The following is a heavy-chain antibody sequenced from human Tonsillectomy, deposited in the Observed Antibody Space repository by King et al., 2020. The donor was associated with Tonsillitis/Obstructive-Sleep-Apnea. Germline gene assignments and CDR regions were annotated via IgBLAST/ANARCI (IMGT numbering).Heavy chain of an antibody. CDR2: INHSGST. D-gene: IGHD2/OR15-2a*01. J-gene: IGHJ4*02. CDR1: GGSFSGYY. CDR3: ARGSGSAQNYDY. Sequence: VQLQQWGAGLLKPSETLSLTCAVYGGSFSGYYWSWIRQPPGNGLEWIGEINHSGSTNYNPSLKSRVTISVDTSKNQFSLKLSSVTAADTAVYYCARGSGSAQNYDYWGQGTLVTVSS. V-gene: IGHV4-34*01.